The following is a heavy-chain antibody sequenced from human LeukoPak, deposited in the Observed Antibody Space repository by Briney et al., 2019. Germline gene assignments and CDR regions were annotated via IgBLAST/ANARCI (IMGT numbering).Heavy chain of an antibody. Sequence: GGSLRLSCAASGFTFSSYAMHWVRQAPGKGLEWVAVISYDGSNKYYADSVKGRFTISRDNSKNTLYLQMNSLRAEDTAVYYCASFDFWSGFPKHDPFDYWGQGTLVTVSS. J-gene: IGHJ4*02. V-gene: IGHV3-30-3*01. CDR3: ASFDFWSGFPKHDPFDY. D-gene: IGHD3-3*01. CDR2: ISYDGSNK. CDR1: GFTFSSYA.